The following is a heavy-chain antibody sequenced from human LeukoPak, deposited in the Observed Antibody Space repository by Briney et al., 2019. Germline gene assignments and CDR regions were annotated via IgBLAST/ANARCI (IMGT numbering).Heavy chain of an antibody. D-gene: IGHD3-22*01. Sequence: ASVKVSCKASGYTFTGYYMHWVRQAPGQGLEWMGWINANSGDTKYAQKFQGRVTMTRDTSISTAYMELSRLRSDDTAMYYCAREISGYSHYWGQGTLVTASS. J-gene: IGHJ4*02. CDR1: GYTFTGYY. CDR2: INANSGDT. CDR3: AREISGYSHY. V-gene: IGHV1-2*02.